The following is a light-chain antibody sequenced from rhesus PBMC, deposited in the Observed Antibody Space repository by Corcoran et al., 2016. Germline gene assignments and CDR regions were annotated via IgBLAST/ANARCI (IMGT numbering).Light chain of an antibody. V-gene: IGKV1-36*02. CDR2: AAS. J-gene: IGKJ2*01. Sequence: DIQMTQSPSSLSASVGDRVTINCRASQVIGDYLSWYQQKPGKPPKRRIYAASTLENGVPSRFCGSGSGTEVTLTISSLKPEDFATYYCLQAYNTPYIFGQGTKGDIK. CDR3: LQAYNTPYI. CDR1: QVIGDY.